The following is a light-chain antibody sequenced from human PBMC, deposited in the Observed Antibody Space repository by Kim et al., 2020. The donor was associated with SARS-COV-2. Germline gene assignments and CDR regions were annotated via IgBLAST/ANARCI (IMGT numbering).Light chain of an antibody. J-gene: IGLJ1*01. CDR3: SSYTTIDTYV. Sequence: GQSITISCTGTTSDVGAHDSVSWYQHHPDKAPKLIIYDVIKRPSGVSNRFSGSKSGNTASLTISGLQAEDESDYYCSSYTTIDTYVFGSGTKVTVL. V-gene: IGLV2-14*03. CDR1: TSDVGAHDS. CDR2: DVI.